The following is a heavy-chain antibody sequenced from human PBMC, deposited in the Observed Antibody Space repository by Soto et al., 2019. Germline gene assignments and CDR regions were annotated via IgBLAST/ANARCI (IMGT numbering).Heavy chain of an antibody. CDR2: INSDGSST. CDR1: GFTFSSYW. D-gene: IGHD6-13*01. CDR3: VREPWGFSGTWYDY. Sequence: LRLSCAASGFTFSSYWMHWVRQAPGKGLVWVSRINSDGSSTNYADSVKGRFTISRDNAKNTLYLQMNSLRAEDTAVYYCVREPWGFSGTWYDYWGQGTLVTVSS. J-gene: IGHJ4*02. V-gene: IGHV3-74*01.